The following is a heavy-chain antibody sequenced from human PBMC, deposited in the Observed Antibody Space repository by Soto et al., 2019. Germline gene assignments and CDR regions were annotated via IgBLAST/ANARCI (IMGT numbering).Heavy chain of an antibody. CDR2: INAGNGNT. D-gene: IGHD3-3*01. Sequence: ASVKVSCKTSGYTFTSYAIHWVRQAPGQRLEWMGWINAGNGNTKYSQKFEGRVTITRAKSASTAYMEVSSLTSEDTAVYYCTRGDFWSRYRPDYYGLDVWGQGTTVTVYS. J-gene: IGHJ6*02. CDR1: GYTFTSYA. CDR3: TRGDFWSRYRPDYYGLDV. V-gene: IGHV1-3*01.